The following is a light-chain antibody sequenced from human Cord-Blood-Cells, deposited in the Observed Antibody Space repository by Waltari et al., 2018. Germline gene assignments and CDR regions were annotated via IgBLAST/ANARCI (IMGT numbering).Light chain of an antibody. CDR3: QQYNNWPPLT. Sequence: EIVMTQSPATLSVSPGERAPLSCRAGQSVSSNLAWYQQKPGQAPRLLIYGASTRATGIPARFSGSGSGTEFTLTISSLQSEDFAVYYCQQYNNWPPLTFGGGTKVEIK. V-gene: IGKV3-15*01. J-gene: IGKJ4*01. CDR2: GAS. CDR1: QSVSSN.